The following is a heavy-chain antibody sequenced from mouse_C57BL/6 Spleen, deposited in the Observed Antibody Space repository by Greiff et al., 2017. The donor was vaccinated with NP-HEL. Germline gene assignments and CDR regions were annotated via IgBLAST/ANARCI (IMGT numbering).Heavy chain of an antibody. V-gene: IGHV1-80*01. CDR3: ARSAHLRGAMDY. CDR1: GYAFSSYW. Sequence: VQLQQSGAELVKPGASVKISCKASGYAFSSYWMNWVKQRPGKGLEWIGQIYPGDGDTNYNGKFKGKATLTADKSSSTAYMQLRSLTSEDSAVYFCARSAHLRGAMDYWGQGTSVTVSS. D-gene: IGHD5-1*01. CDR2: IYPGDGDT. J-gene: IGHJ4*01.